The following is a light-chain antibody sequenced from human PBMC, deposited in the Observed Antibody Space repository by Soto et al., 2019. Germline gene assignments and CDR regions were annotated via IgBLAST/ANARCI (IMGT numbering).Light chain of an antibody. CDR3: SAWDVSLNGRV. J-gene: IGLJ3*02. CDR2: ANN. V-gene: IGLV1-44*01. Sequence: QPVLTQPPSASGTPGQRVTISCSGSESNIGSRPVNWYQQLPGTAPKLLIQANNQRPSGVPDRFSGSKSGTSASLAISGLQSEDEADYYCSAWDVSLNGRVFGGGTKLTVL. CDR1: ESNIGSRP.